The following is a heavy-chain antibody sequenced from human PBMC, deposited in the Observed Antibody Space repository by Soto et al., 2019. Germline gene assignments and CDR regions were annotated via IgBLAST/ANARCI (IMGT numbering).Heavy chain of an antibody. Sequence: TLSLTCTVSGGSISSGGYYWSWIRQHPGKGLEWIGYIYYSGSTYYNPSLKSRVTISVDTSKNQFSLKLSSVTAADTAVYYCARDLANDYGDGDAFDIWGQGTMVTVSS. J-gene: IGHJ3*02. CDR3: ARDLANDYGDGDAFDI. D-gene: IGHD4-17*01. CDR2: IYYSGST. V-gene: IGHV4-31*03. CDR1: GGSISSGGYY.